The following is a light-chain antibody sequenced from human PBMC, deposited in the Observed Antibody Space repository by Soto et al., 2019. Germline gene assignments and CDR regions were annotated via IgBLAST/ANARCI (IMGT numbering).Light chain of an antibody. CDR1: QGISSY. CDR2: DAS. J-gene: IGKJ4*01. Sequence: VIWMTQSPSLLSASTGDRVTISCRMSQGISSYLAWYQQKPGKAPKLLIYDASNLETGVPSRFSGSGSGTDLTFTISSLQPEDIATYYCQQYDNLPLTFGGGTKVEIK. CDR3: QQYDNLPLT. V-gene: IGKV1D-8*03.